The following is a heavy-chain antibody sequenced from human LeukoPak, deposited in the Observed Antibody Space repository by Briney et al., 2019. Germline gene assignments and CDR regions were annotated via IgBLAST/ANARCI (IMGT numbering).Heavy chain of an antibody. Sequence: KPSETLSLTCTVSGGSISSYYWSWIRQPAGKGLEWIGRIYTSGSTYCNPSLKSRVTISVDTSKNQFSLKLSSVTAADTAVYYCARDRSIAIDYWGQGTLVTVSS. D-gene: IGHD3-3*01. V-gene: IGHV4-4*07. CDR3: ARDRSIAIDY. J-gene: IGHJ4*02. CDR1: GGSISSYY. CDR2: IYTSGST.